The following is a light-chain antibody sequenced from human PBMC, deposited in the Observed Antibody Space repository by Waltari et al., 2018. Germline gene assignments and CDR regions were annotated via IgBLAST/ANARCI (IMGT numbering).Light chain of an antibody. Sequence: IPLTQSPSSLSPSVGVSVLRTCRASQAISTFLAWFQLKPGKAPKSLIYAASTLQTGISSNFSGSGSGTDFTLTISSLQPGDCATYYCQQYSTFPPTFGGGTRVEI. CDR2: AAS. V-gene: IGKV1-16*02. J-gene: IGKJ4*02. CDR1: QAISTF. CDR3: QQYSTFPPT.